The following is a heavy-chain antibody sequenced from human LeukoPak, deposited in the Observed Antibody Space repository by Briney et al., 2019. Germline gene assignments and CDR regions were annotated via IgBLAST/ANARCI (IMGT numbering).Heavy chain of an antibody. Sequence: GGSLRLSCAASGFTFSNYGMNWVRQAPGKGLEWVSYISSSGSTIYYADSVKGRFTISRDNAKNSLYLQMNSLRAEDTAVYYCARVVNYYDSSGPQDWGQGTLVTVS. J-gene: IGHJ4*02. CDR1: GFTFSNYG. D-gene: IGHD3-22*01. V-gene: IGHV3-48*04. CDR3: ARVVNYYDSSGPQD. CDR2: ISSSGSTI.